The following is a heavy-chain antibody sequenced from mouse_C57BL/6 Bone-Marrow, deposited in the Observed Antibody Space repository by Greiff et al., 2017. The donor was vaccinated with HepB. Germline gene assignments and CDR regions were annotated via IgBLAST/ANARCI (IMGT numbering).Heavy chain of an antibody. V-gene: IGHV2-9-1*01. D-gene: IGHD2-2*01. CDR2: IWTGGGT. CDR1: GFSLTSYA. Sequence: QVQLKESGPGLVAPSQSLSITCTVSGFSLTSYAISWVRQPPGKGLEWFGVIWTGGGTNYNSALKSRLSISKDNSKSQVFLKMNSLQTDDTARYYCARMDGYDSWFAYWGQGTLVTVSA. J-gene: IGHJ3*01. CDR3: ARMDGYDSWFAY.